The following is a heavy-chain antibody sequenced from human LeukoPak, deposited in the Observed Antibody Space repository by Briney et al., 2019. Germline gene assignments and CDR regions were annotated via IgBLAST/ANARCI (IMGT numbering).Heavy chain of an antibody. CDR2: IYYSGST. J-gene: IGHJ6*02. Sequence: ASETLSLTCTVSGGSISSYYWSWVRQPPGKGLEWIGYIYYSGSTNYNPSLKSRVTISVDTSKNQFSLKLSSVTAADTAVYYCARDLGYCSSTSCYAYYYYGMDVWGQGTTVTVSS. CDR1: GGSISSYY. V-gene: IGHV4-59*01. CDR3: ARDLGYCSSTSCYAYYYYGMDV. D-gene: IGHD2-2*01.